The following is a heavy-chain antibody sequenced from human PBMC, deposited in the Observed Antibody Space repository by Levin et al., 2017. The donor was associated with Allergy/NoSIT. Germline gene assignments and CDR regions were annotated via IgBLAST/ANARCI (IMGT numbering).Heavy chain of an antibody. V-gene: IGHV3-73*01. CDR1: GFTFSGSA. CDR3: TTLGRCEEFRGVLVDY. J-gene: IGHJ4*02. CDR2: IRSKANSYAT. D-gene: IGHD3-10*01. Sequence: GGSLRLSCAASGFTFSGSAMHWVRQASGKGLEWVGRIRSKANSYATAYPASVKGRFTISSADSKNTAYLQMSSLTTEDTEVYYCTTLGRCEEFRGVLVDYWGQGTLVTVSS.